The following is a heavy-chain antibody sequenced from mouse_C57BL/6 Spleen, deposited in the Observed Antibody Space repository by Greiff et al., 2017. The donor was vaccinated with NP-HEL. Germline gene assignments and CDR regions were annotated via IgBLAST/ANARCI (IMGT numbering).Heavy chain of an antibody. J-gene: IGHJ4*01. Sequence: VMLVESGPGLVAPSQSLSITCTVSGFSLTSYGVHWVRQPPGKGLEWLVVIWSDGSTTYNSALKSRLSISKDNSKSQVFLKMNSLQTDDTAMYYCARQPNYYGNYVVYAMDYWGQGTSVTVSS. CDR1: GFSLTSYG. V-gene: IGHV2-6-1*01. CDR3: ARQPNYYGNYVVYAMDY. CDR2: IWSDGST. D-gene: IGHD2-1*01.